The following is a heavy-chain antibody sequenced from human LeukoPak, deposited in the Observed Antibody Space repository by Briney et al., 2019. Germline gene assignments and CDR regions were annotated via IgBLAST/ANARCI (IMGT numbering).Heavy chain of an antibody. CDR2: IYFSGST. D-gene: IGHD2-15*01. J-gene: IGHJ4*02. V-gene: IGHV4-59*08. CDR1: GGSITSFY. Sequence: SETLSLTCSVSGGSITSFYWSWIRQPPGKGLEWIGYIYFSGSTNYNPSLKSRVTVSLDTTKNQVSLKLSSVSAADTAVYYCASTGYCIGGSCYSNYFDHWGQGTLVTVSS. CDR3: ASTGYCIGGSCYSNYFDH.